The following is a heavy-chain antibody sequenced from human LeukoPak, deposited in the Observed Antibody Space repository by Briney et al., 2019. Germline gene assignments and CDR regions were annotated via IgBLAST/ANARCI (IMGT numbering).Heavy chain of an antibody. D-gene: IGHD6-13*01. Sequence: SETLSLTCTVSGYSISSGYYWGWIRQPPGKGLEWIGSIYHSGITYYNPSLKSRVTISVDTSKNQFSLKLSSVTAADTAVYYCARARRIAAPDYWGQGTLVTVSS. J-gene: IGHJ4*02. CDR1: GYSISSGYY. V-gene: IGHV4-38-2*02. CDR3: ARARRIAAPDY. CDR2: IYHSGIT.